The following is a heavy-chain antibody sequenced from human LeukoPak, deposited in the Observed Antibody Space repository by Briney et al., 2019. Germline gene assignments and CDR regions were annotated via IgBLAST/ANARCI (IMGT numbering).Heavy chain of an antibody. V-gene: IGHV3-7*03. CDR3: ARGPLIAAAGTW. CDR2: INQDGTEK. J-gene: IGHJ4*02. CDR1: GFTFSSYW. Sequence: GRSLRLSCAASGFTFSSYWMSWVRQAPGEGLEWVAKINQDGTEKAYVDSVRGRFTISRDNAKNSLFLQMNSLRAEDTAVYYCARGPLIAAAGTWWGQGTLVTVSS. D-gene: IGHD6-13*01.